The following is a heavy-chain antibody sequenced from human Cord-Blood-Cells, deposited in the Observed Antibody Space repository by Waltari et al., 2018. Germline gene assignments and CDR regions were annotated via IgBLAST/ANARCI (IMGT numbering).Heavy chain of an antibody. CDR2: INHSGST. CDR3: ARGGGNAASSVIDP. D-gene: IGHD2-15*01. CDR1: GGSFSGYY. Sequence: QVQLQQWGAGLLKPSETLSLTCAVYGGSFSGYYWSWIRQPPGKGLEWIGAINHSGSTNYSPSLKSRVTISVDTSKNQFSLKLSSVTAADTAVYYCARGGGNAASSVIDPWGQGTLVTVSS. V-gene: IGHV4-34*01. J-gene: IGHJ5*02.